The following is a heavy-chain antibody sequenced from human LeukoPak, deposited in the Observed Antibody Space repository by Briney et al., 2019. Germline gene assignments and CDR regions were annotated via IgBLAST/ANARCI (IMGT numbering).Heavy chain of an antibody. Sequence: PGGSLRLSCAVSGFTLSSFAMSWVSQSPGKGLEWVSGIIDNGDITYYATSVRGRYTISRDNSKNTLYLQMNSRRAEDTAVYYCAKVRGQQVNNDYVAVWGKGTTVAVPS. V-gene: IGHV3-23*01. D-gene: IGHD6-13*01. CDR2: IIDNGDIT. J-gene: IGHJ6*03. CDR1: GFTLSSFA. CDR3: AKVRGQQVNNDYVAV.